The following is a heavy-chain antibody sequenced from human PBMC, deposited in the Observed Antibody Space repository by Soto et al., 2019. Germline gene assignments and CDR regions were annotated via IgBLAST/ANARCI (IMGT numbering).Heavy chain of an antibody. D-gene: IGHD6-13*01. Sequence: SETLSLTCTVSGGSISSNYWTWIRQPPGKGLEWIGYVYNSGSTNYNPSLKSRVTISEDTSKSQFSLKVNSMTAADTAVYYCARYRREAVAGYTLGNWGQGILVTVSS. CDR1: GGSISSNY. CDR2: VYNSGST. CDR3: ARYRREAVAGYTLGN. J-gene: IGHJ4*02. V-gene: IGHV4-59*01.